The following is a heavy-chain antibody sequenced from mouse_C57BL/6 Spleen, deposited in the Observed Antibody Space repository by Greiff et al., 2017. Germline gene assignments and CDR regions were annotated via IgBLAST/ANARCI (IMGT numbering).Heavy chain of an antibody. CDR1: GYAFTNYL. CDR3: ARGGYGSSYEDY. J-gene: IGHJ2*01. V-gene: IGHV1-54*01. Sequence: VKLMESGAELVRPGTSVKVSCKASGYAFTNYLIEWVKQRPGQGLEWIGVINPGSGGTNYNEKFKGKATLTADKSSSTAYMQLSSLTSEDSAVYFCARGGYGSSYEDYWGQGTTLTVSS. D-gene: IGHD1-1*01. CDR2: INPGSGGT.